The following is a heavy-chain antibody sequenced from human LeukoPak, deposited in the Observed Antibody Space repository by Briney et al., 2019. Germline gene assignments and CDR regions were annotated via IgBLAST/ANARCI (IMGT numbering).Heavy chain of an antibody. CDR1: GFTFSTYS. D-gene: IGHD6-19*01. CDR3: ARNPHSSGWYPLDY. J-gene: IGHJ4*02. Sequence: PGGSLRLSCAASGFTFSTYSMNWVRQAPGKGLEWVSYISSSSSIYYADSVKGRFTISRDNARNSLYLQMSSLRDEDTAVYYCARNPHSSGWYPLDYWGQGTLVTVSS. CDR2: ISSSSSI. V-gene: IGHV3-48*02.